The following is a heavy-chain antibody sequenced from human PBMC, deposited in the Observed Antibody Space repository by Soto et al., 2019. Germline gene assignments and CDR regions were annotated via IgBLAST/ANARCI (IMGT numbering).Heavy chain of an antibody. D-gene: IGHD3-10*01. CDR2: IYSGGST. J-gene: IGHJ6*03. CDR3: AREGGRFGELFYYYYMNV. V-gene: IGHV3-66*01. CDR1: GFTVSSNY. Sequence: GESLKISCAASGFTVSSNYMSWVRQAPGKGLEWVSVIYSGGSTYYADSVKGRFTISRDNSKNTLYLQMNSLRAEDTAVYYCAREGGRFGELFYYYYMNVWGKGTTVTVSS.